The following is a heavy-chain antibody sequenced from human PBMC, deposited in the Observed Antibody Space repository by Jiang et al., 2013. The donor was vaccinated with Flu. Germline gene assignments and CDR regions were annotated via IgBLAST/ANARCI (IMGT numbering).Heavy chain of an antibody. Sequence: TISRDNAKNSLYLQMNSLRAEDTAVYYCARELAAEDYYYYGMDVWGQGTTVTVSS. J-gene: IGHJ6*02. D-gene: IGHD6-13*01. V-gene: IGHV3-11*04. CDR3: ARELAAEDYYYYGMDV.